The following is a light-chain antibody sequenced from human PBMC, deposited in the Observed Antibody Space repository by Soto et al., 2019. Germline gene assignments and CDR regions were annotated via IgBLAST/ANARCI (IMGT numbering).Light chain of an antibody. CDR2: GAS. Sequence: EIVMTQSPATLSVSPGERATLSCRASQSVSSSLAWYQQKPGQAPRLLIYGASTRATGIPARFSGSGSETEFTLTISSLQYEDFAVYYCQQYNNWWTFGQGTKVEIK. J-gene: IGKJ1*01. CDR1: QSVSSS. V-gene: IGKV3-15*01. CDR3: QQYNNWWT.